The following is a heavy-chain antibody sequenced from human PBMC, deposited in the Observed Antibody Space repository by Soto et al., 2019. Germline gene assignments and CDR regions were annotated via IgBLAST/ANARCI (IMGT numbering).Heavy chain of an antibody. CDR2: ISGSGGST. CDR1: GFTFSSFA. J-gene: IGHJ4*02. V-gene: IGHV3-23*01. Sequence: GGSLRLSCAASGFTFSSFAMSWVRQAPGKGLEWVSSISGSGGSTYYADPVKGRLTISRDNSKNTLYLQMNSLRAEDTAVYYCAKVNTQGWLLLDFDYWGQGTLVTVSS. D-gene: IGHD3-3*01. CDR3: AKVNTQGWLLLDFDY.